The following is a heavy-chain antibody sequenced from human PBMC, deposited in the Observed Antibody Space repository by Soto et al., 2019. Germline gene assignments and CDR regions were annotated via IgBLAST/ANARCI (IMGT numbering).Heavy chain of an antibody. J-gene: IGHJ5*02. CDR2: IYDSGST. D-gene: IGHD2-2*01. Sequence: SDTLSLTSTVPGGSISSDDWSWIRQPPGKGVEWIGYIYDSGSTNYNPSLKSRVTISVGTSKYQFSLKLGSVTAADTVVYYWAGAQQNNWSDPWGQGNLFTVSS. CDR1: GGSISSDD. CDR3: AGAQQNNWSDP. V-gene: IGHV4-59*01.